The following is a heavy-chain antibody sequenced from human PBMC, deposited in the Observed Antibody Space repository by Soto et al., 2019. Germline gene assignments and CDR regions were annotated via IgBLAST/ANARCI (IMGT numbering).Heavy chain of an antibody. CDR3: ARSPVPAGTALFYFDY. J-gene: IGHJ4*02. CDR1: GYTFTSYD. CDR2: MNPNSGNT. D-gene: IGHD6-13*01. Sequence: ASVKVSCKASGYTFTSYDINWVRQATGQGLEWMGWMNPNSGNTGYAQKFQGRVTMTRNTSISTAYMELSSLRSEDTAVYYCARSPVPAGTALFYFDYWGPGTLVTVSS. V-gene: IGHV1-8*01.